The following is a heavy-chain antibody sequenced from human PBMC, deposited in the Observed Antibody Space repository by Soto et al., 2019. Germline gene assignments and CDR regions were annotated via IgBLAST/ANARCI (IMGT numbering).Heavy chain of an antibody. V-gene: IGHV4-30-4*01. J-gene: IGHJ4*02. CDR3: ARAPRRDYDFWSGYSSYYFDY. CDR2: IYYSGST. CDR1: GGSISSGDYY. Sequence: SETLSLTCTVSGGSISSGDYYWSWIRQPPGKGLEWIGYIYYSGSTYYNPSLKSRVTISVDTSKNQFSLKLSSVTAADTAVYYCARAPRRDYDFWSGYSSYYFDYWGQGTLVTVSS. D-gene: IGHD3-3*01.